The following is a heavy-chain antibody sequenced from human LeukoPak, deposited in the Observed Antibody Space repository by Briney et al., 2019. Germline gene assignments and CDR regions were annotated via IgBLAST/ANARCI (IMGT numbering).Heavy chain of an antibody. J-gene: IGHJ6*02. Sequence: ASVKVSYKASGYTFTGYYMHWVRQAPGQGLEWMGWINPNSGGTNYAQKLQGWVTMTRDTSISTAYMELSRLRSDDTAVYYCARDIRFLASSPAPYGMDVWGQGTTVTVSS. CDR2: INPNSGGT. D-gene: IGHD3-3*01. CDR1: GYTFTGYY. CDR3: ARDIRFLASSPAPYGMDV. V-gene: IGHV1-2*04.